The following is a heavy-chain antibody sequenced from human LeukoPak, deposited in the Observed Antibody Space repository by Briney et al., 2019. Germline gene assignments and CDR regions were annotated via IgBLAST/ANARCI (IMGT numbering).Heavy chain of an antibody. CDR3: AKDLVLWAAAGTGNYFDY. V-gene: IGHV3-21*04. CDR1: AFTFSSYS. CDR2: ISSSSSYI. Sequence: GGSLRLSCAASAFTFSSYSMNWVRQAPGKGLEWVSSISSSSSYIYCADSVKGRFTISRDNAKNSLYLQMNSLRAEDTAVYYCAKDLVLWAAAGTGNYFDYWGQGTLVTVSS. D-gene: IGHD6-13*01. J-gene: IGHJ4*02.